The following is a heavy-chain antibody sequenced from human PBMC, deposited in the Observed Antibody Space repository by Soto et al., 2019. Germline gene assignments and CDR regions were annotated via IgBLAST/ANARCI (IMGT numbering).Heavy chain of an antibody. CDR3: AKGTYSSSWYGGYFDY. V-gene: IGHV3-9*01. J-gene: IGHJ4*02. D-gene: IGHD6-13*01. Sequence: EVQLVESGGGLAQPGRSLRLSCAASGFTFDDYAMHWVRQAPGKGLEWVSGISWNSGSIGYADSVKGRFTISRDNAKNSLYLQMNSLRAEDTALYYCAKGTYSSSWYGGYFDYWGQGTLVTVSS. CDR2: ISWNSGSI. CDR1: GFTFDDYA.